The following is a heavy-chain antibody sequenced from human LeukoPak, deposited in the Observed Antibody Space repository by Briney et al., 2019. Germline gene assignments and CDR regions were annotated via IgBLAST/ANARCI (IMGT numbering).Heavy chain of an antibody. CDR3: AKDRRPDSSSWYVEASGFDY. CDR2: IRYDGSNK. V-gene: IGHV3-30*02. Sequence: PGGSLRLSCAASGFTFSSYGMHWVRQAPGKGLEWVAFIRYDGSNKYYADSVKGRFTISRDNSKNTLYLQMNSLRAEDTAVYYCAKDRRPDSSSWYVEASGFDYWGQGTLVTVSS. D-gene: IGHD6-13*01. CDR1: GFTFSSYG. J-gene: IGHJ4*02.